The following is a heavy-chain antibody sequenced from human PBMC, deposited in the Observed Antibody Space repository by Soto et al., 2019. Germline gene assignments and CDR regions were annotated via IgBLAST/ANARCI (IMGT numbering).Heavy chain of an antibody. J-gene: IGHJ1*01. CDR3: ARGGTPEDYYDSSGYYGHFQH. Sequence: ASVQVSCKASGYTFTSYGISWVRQAPGQGLEWMGWISAYNGNTNYAQKLQGRVTMTTDTSTSTAYMEMRSLRSDDTAVYYCARGGTPEDYYDSSGYYGHFQHWGQGTLVTVSS. CDR2: ISAYNGNT. D-gene: IGHD3-22*01. V-gene: IGHV1-18*01. CDR1: GYTFTSYG.